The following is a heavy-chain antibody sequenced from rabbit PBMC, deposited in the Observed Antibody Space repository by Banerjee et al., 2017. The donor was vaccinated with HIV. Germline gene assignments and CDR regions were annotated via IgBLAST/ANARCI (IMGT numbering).Heavy chain of an antibody. V-gene: IGHV1S45*01. D-gene: IGHD4-1*01. CDR3: ARDLAGVIGWNFGL. J-gene: IGHJ3*01. CDR2: IYAGSSGST. Sequence: QEQLEESGGDLVKPEGSLTLTCTASGFSFSNGYVMCWVRQAPGKGLEWIACIYAGSSGSTYYASWAKGRFTISRTSSTTVTLQMTSLTAADTATYLCARDLAGVIGWNFGLWGQGTLVTVS. CDR1: GFSFSNGYV.